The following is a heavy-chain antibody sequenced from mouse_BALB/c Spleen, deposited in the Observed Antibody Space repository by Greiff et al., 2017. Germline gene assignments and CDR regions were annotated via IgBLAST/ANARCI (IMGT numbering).Heavy chain of an antibody. J-gene: IGHJ1*01. D-gene: IGHD2-14*01. CDR1: GFTFSSYA. CDR2: ISSGGSYT. CDR3: ARAYYRYDGYFDV. Sequence: EVKLMESGGGLVKPGGSLKLSCAASGFTFSSYAMSWVRQTPEKRLEWVATISSGGSYTYYPDSVKGRFTISRDNAKNTLYLQMSSLRSEDTAMYYCARAYYRYDGYFDVWGAGTTVTVSS. V-gene: IGHV5-9-3*01.